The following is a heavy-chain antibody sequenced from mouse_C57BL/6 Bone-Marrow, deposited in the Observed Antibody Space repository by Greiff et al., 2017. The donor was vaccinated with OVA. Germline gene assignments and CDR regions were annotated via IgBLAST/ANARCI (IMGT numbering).Heavy chain of an antibody. V-gene: IGHV1-55*01. CDR3: ARDYYGSSPPDY. CDR1: GYTFTSYW. J-gene: IGHJ2*01. Sequence: VQLQQPGAELVKPGASVKMSCKASGYTFTSYWITWVKQRPGQGLEWIGDIYPGSGSTTYNEKFKSKATLTVDTSSSTAYMQLSSLTSEDSAVYYCARDYYGSSPPDYWGQGTTLTVSS. CDR2: IYPGSGST. D-gene: IGHD1-1*01.